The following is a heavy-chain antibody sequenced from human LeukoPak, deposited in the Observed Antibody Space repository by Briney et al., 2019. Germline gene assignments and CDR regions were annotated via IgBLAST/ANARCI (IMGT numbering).Heavy chain of an antibody. J-gene: IGHJ4*02. Sequence: PSETLSLTCTVSGGSISSSSYNWGWVRQPPGKGLEWIGSIYYSGITYYNPSVESRVTISVDTSKNQFSLELNSVTAADTAVYYCAKVGAYGDYARHDYWGQGTLVTVSS. CDR3: AKVGAYGDYARHDY. CDR1: GGSISSSSYN. D-gene: IGHD4-17*01. V-gene: IGHV4-39*01. CDR2: IYYSGIT.